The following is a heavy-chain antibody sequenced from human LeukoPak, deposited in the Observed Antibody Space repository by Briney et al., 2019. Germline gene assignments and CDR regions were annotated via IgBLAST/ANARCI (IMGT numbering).Heavy chain of an antibody. CDR3: ARDQSSSDY. J-gene: IGHJ4*02. V-gene: IGHV1-18*01. D-gene: IGHD3-10*01. Sequence: ASVKVSRKAPGYTFTSYGISWVRQAPGQGLEWMGWISAYNGNTNYAQKLQGRVTITADESTSTAYMELSSLRSEDTAVYYCARDQSSSDYWGQGTLVTVSS. CDR2: ISAYNGNT. CDR1: GYTFTSYG.